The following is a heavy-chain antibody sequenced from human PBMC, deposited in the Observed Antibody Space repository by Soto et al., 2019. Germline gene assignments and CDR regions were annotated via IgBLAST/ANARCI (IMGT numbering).Heavy chain of an antibody. J-gene: IGHJ5*02. D-gene: IGHD6-13*01. CDR2: TYHSGTT. Sequence: QVQLQESGPGLVQPSGTLSLTCAVSGDSINNSHWWSWVRQTPGKGLEWIGETYHSGTTNYNPSLKTRVNISIDKSKNQCSLKMNSVTAADTAVYYCAREVNSSPARGPNWFDPWGQGTLVTVSS. CDR3: AREVNSSPARGPNWFDP. CDR1: GDSINNSHW. V-gene: IGHV4-4*02.